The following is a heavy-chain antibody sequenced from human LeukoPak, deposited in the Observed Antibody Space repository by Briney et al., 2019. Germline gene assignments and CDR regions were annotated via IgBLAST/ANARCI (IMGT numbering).Heavy chain of an antibody. CDR3: ARADTYFDY. J-gene: IGHJ4*02. CDR1: GYTFTSYG. V-gene: IGHV1-18*01. CDR2: ISAYNGNT. Sequence: ASVKVSCKASGYTFTSYGISWVRQAPGQGLEWMGWISAYNGNTNYAQKLQGRVTMTTETATSTAYMEVRSLRSEDTAVYYCARADTYFDYWGQGTLVTVSS.